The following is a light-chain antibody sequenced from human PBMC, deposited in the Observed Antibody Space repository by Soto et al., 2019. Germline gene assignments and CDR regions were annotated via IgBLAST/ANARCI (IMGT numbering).Light chain of an antibody. CDR3: QQTFGKPLVT. V-gene: IGKV1-5*03. CDR2: KAS. CDR1: QTISSW. J-gene: IGKJ5*01. Sequence: DIQMTQPPSSLSASVWDRVTITCRASQTISSWLAWYQQKPGKAPKLLIYKASTLKSGVPSRFSGSGSGTEFTLTISSLQPDDFAIYYCQQTFGKPLVTFGQGTRLEIK.